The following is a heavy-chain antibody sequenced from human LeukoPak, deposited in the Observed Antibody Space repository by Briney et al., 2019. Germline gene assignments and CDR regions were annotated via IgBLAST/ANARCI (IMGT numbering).Heavy chain of an antibody. J-gene: IGHJ6*03. CDR3: TRGSIAYYYMDV. CDR2: IYDSGST. V-gene: IGHV4-4*02. Sequence: PSGTLSLTCAVSGDSISSSHWWSWVRQPPGKGLEWIGYIYDSGSTNYNPSLKSRVTISVDTSKNQFSLKLSSVTAADTAVYYCTRGSIAYYYMDVWGKGTTVTISS. D-gene: IGHD3-22*01. CDR1: GDSISSSHW.